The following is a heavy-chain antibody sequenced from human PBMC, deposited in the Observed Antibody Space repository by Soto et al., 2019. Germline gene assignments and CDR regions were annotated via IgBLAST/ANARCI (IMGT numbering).Heavy chain of an antibody. CDR3: ARHQFLEWLSSDNWFDP. Sequence: PSETLSLTCTVSGGYISSSSYYWGWIRQPPGKGLEWIGSIYYSGSTYYNPSLKSRVTISVDTSKNKFSLKLSSVTAADTAVYYCARHQFLEWLSSDNWFDPWGQGTLVTVYS. CDR1: GGYISSSSYY. CDR2: IYYSGST. V-gene: IGHV4-39*01. D-gene: IGHD3-3*01. J-gene: IGHJ5*02.